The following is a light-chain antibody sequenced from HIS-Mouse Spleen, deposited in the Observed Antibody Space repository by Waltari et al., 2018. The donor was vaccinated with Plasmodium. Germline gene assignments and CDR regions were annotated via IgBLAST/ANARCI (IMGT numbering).Light chain of an antibody. CDR1: SSNLGSNT. CDR3: AAWDDSLNGDVV. Sequence: QSVLTQPPSASGTPGQRVTLSCSGSSSNLGSNTVTWYQQLPGTAPKLLIYSKNQRPSGVPDRFSGSKSGTSASLAISGLQSEDEADYYCAAWDDSLNGDVVFGGGTKLTVL. V-gene: IGLV1-44*01. J-gene: IGLJ2*01. CDR2: SKN.